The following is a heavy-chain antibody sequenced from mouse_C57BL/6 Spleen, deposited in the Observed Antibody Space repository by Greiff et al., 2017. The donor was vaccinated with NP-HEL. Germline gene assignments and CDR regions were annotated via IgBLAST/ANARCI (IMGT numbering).Heavy chain of an antibody. CDR2: IWIGGST. Sequence: VQLMESGPGLVQPSQSLTITCTVSGFSLTSYGIHWVRQSPGKGLEWLGVIWIGGSTYYNAAFISRLSISKDNSKSQVIFKMNSLQADDTARYFCDRNKGYFDVWGTGTTVTVSA. V-gene: IGHV2-2*01. CDR1: GFSLTSYG. CDR3: DRNKGYFDV. J-gene: IGHJ1*03.